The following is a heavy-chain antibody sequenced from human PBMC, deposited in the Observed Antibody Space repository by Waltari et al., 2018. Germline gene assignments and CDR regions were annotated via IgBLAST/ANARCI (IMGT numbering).Heavy chain of an antibody. CDR2: ISSSSSYR. J-gene: IGHJ4*02. D-gene: IGHD6-13*01. V-gene: IGHV3-21*01. CDR3: ATLIAAHPGY. Sequence: VQLVESGGGLVKPGGSLRLSCAASGFTFSSYSMNWVRQAPGKGLEWVSSISSSSSYRYYADSVKGRFTISRDNAKNSLYLQMNSLRAEDTAVYYCATLIAAHPGYWGQGTLVTVSS. CDR1: GFTFSSYS.